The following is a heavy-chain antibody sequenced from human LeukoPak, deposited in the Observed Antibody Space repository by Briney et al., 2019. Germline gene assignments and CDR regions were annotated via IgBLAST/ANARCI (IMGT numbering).Heavy chain of an antibody. V-gene: IGHV3-74*01. Sequence: PGGSLRLSCAASGFTFSSYWMHWVRQAPGKGLVWVSRINSDGSSTSYADSVKGRFTISRDNAKNTLYLQMNSLRAEDTAVYYCARDDYGDYGYWYFDLWGRGTLVTVSS. CDR2: INSDGSST. CDR3: ARDDYGDYGYWYFDL. CDR1: GFTFSSYW. J-gene: IGHJ2*01. D-gene: IGHD4-17*01.